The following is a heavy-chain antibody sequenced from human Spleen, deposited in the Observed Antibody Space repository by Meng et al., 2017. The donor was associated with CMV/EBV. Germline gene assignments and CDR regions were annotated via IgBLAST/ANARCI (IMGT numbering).Heavy chain of an antibody. CDR3: ATLGRKDPYYFDY. J-gene: IGHJ4*02. V-gene: IGHV1-69*01. Sequence: GGTFRGYAISWVRQAPGQGLEWMGGIIPADATSKYAQRFQGRVSIIADDFAFTTYMELSGLRSEDTAVYYCATLGRKDPYYFDYWGQGTLVTVSS. CDR2: IIPADATS. CDR1: GGTFRGYA.